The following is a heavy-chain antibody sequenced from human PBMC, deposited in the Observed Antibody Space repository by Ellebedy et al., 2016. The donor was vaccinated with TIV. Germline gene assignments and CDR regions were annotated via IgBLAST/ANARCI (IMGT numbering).Heavy chain of an antibody. CDR1: GFTVGNNY. CDR3: GRDVGP. V-gene: IGHV3-53*01. J-gene: IGHJ5*02. CDR2: IYSGGST. Sequence: GESLKISXAASGFTVGNNYMMLVRLAPGKGLEWVSLIYSGGSTYYADSVRGRFTISRDSSKNTLFLQMNSLRVEDTAVYYCGRDVGPWGQGTLVTVSS.